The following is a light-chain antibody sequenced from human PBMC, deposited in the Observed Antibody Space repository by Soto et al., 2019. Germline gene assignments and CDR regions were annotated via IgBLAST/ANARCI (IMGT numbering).Light chain of an antibody. CDR2: GAS. CDR3: QQYGSSPKT. J-gene: IGKJ1*01. V-gene: IGKV3-20*01. CDR1: QSVSSSY. Sequence: ERVFTQAAGTLSLSPGERATLSCRASQSVSSSYLAWYQQKPGQAPRLLIYGASSRATGIPDRFSGSGSGTDFALTISRLEPEDFAVYYCQQYGSSPKTFGQGTKVDIK.